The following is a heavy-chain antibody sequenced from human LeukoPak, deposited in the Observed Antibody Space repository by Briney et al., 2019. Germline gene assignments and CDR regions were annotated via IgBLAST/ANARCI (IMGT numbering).Heavy chain of an antibody. V-gene: IGHV3-21*03. CDR1: GFTFSSYS. J-gene: IGHJ4*02. CDR2: ISSSSSYI. D-gene: IGHD3-9*01. Sequence: GGSLRLSCAASGFTFSSYSMNWVRQAPGKGLEWVSSISSSSSYIYYADSVKGRFTISRDNAKNSLYLQMNSLKTEDTAVYYCTTLYYDILTGYYISDDYWGQGTLVTVSS. CDR3: TTLYYDILTGYYISDDY.